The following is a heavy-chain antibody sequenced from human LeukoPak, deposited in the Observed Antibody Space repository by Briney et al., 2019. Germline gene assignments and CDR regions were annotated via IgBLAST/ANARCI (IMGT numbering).Heavy chain of an antibody. CDR1: GFTFSSYG. CDR3: AKVTFGSRFGIGY. D-gene: IGHD6-13*01. Sequence: PGGSLRLSCAASGFTFSSYGMHWVRQAPGKGLEWVAFIRYDGSNKYYADSVKGRFTISRDNSKNTLYLQMNSLRAEDTAVYYCAKVTFGSRFGIGYWGQGTLVTVSS. CDR2: IRYDGSNK. J-gene: IGHJ4*02. V-gene: IGHV3-30*02.